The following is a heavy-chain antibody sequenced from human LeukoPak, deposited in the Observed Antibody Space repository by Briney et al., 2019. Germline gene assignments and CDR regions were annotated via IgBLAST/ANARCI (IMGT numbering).Heavy chain of an antibody. J-gene: IGHJ3*02. D-gene: IGHD2-2*01. CDR1: GYTFTNYG. CDR2: ISAYNGNT. CDR3: ARECSSTSCYLLDAFDI. Sequence: ASVKVSCKASGYTFTNYGISWVRQAPGQGLEWMGWISAYNGNTNYAQKLQGRVTMTTDTSTSTAYMELRSLRSDDTAVYYCARECSSTSCYLLDAFDIWGQGTMVTVSS. V-gene: IGHV1-18*01.